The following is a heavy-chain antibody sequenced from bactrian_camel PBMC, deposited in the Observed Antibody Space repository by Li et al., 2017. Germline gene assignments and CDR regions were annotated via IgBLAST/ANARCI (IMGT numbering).Heavy chain of an antibody. J-gene: IGHJ4*01. CDR1: GFFYRSAC. D-gene: IGHD8*01. CDR2: IESGGST. Sequence: HVQLVESGGGSVQAGGSLRLSCAGSGFFYRSACMAWFRQVPGKEREGVAVIESGGSTSYAASVEGRFTISQDNAKDTVYLRMNNLEPEDTAMYSCAARTDLWGQCQLDLDYNYWGQGTQVTVS. CDR3: AARTDLWGQCQLDLDYNY. V-gene: IGHV3S53*01.